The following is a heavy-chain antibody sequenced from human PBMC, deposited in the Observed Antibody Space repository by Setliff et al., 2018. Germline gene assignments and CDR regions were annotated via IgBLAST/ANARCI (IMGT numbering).Heavy chain of an antibody. CDR3: ARVGIKGGYYFDY. CDR2: IYPADSDT. V-gene: IGHV5-51*01. J-gene: IGHJ4*02. Sequence: GESLKISCKGSGYTFTNYWFAWVRQMPGKGLEYMGIIYPADSDTTYSPSFQGQVTISADKSISTAYLQWSSLKASDTAIYYCARVGIKGGYYFDYWGQGTLVTVSS. D-gene: IGHD7-27*01. CDR1: GYTFTNYW.